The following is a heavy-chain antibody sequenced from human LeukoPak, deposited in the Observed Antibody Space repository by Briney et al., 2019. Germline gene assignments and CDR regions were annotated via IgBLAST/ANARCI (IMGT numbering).Heavy chain of an antibody. CDR2: ISSSGGTI. Sequence: GGSLRLSCAASGFTFSTYKMNWVRQAPGKGLEWVSYISSSGGTIYYADSVKGRFTISRDNSKNTLYLQMNSLGAEATAVYYCAKTGGTGYYDNSGYYYFDSWGQGTLVTVSS. V-gene: IGHV3-48*03. CDR3: AKTGGTGYYDNSGYYYFDS. CDR1: GFTFSTYK. D-gene: IGHD3-22*01. J-gene: IGHJ4*02.